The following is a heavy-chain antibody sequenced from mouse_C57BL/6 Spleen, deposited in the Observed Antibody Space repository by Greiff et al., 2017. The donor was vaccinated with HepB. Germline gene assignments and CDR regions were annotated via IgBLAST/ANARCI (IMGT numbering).Heavy chain of an antibody. V-gene: IGHV1-64*01. CDR2: IHPNSGST. Sequence: QVQLQQPGAELVKPGASVKLSCKASGYTFTSYWMHWVKQRPGQGLEWIGMIHPNSGSTNYNEKFKSKATLTVDKSSSTAYMQLSSLTSEDSAVYYCARSSYYYGSSPHYFDYWGQGTTLTVSS. CDR3: ARSSYYYGSSPHYFDY. J-gene: IGHJ2*01. CDR1: GYTFTSYW. D-gene: IGHD1-1*01.